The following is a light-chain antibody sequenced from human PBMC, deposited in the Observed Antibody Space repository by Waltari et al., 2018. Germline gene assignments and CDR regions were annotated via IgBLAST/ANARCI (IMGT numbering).Light chain of an antibody. CDR1: QSVYNY. CDR2: DSS. V-gene: IGKV3-11*01. J-gene: IGKJ3*01. CDR3: QQRSHWPRT. Sequence: EIVLTQSPATLSLSPGERATLSCRASQSVYNYLAWYQQKPGQAPRLLIYDSSNRATGIPARFSGSGSVTDFTLTISSLEPEDFAVYYCQQRSHWPRTFGPGTKVDIK.